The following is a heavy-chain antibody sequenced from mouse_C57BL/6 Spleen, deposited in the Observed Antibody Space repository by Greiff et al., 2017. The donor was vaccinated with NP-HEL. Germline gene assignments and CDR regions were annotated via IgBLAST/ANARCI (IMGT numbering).Heavy chain of an antibody. CDR3: ARLYYGNPYYAMDY. CDR2: ISSGGSYT. J-gene: IGHJ4*01. D-gene: IGHD2-1*01. V-gene: IGHV5-6*01. CDR1: GFTFSSYG. Sequence: EVKLVESGGDLVKPGGSLKLSCAASGFTFSSYGMSWVRRTPDKRLEWVATISSGGSYTYYPDSVKGRFTISRDNAKNTLYLQMSSLKSEDTAMYYCARLYYGNPYYAMDYWGQGTSVTVSS.